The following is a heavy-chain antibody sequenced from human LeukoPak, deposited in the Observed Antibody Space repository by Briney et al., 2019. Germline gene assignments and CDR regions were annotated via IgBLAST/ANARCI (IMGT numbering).Heavy chain of an antibody. CDR3: ARLGIAVAGTDPVELGFDY. Sequence: ASVKVSCKASGYTFTSYYMHWVRQAPGQGLEWMGIINPSGGSTSYAQKFQGRVTMTRDTSTSTVYMELSSLRSEDTAVYYCARLGIAVAGTDPVELGFDYWGQGTLVTVSS. D-gene: IGHD6-19*01. CDR2: INPSGGST. V-gene: IGHV1-46*01. J-gene: IGHJ4*02. CDR1: GYTFTSYY.